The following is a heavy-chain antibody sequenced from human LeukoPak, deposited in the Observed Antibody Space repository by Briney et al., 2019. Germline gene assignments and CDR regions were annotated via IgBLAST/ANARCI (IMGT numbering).Heavy chain of an antibody. CDR3: ARRRTATVDFDY. Sequence: SETLSLTCTVSGGSISSSSYYWGWIRQPPGRGLEWIGSIYYSGNTYYNPSLKSRVTISVDTSKNQFSLKPGSVTAADTAVYYCARRRTATVDFDYWGQGTLVTVSS. CDR2: IYYSGNT. J-gene: IGHJ4*02. V-gene: IGHV4-39*01. D-gene: IGHD4-23*01. CDR1: GGSISSSSYY.